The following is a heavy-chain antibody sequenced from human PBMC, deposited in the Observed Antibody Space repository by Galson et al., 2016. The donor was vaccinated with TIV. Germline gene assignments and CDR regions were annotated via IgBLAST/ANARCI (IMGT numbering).Heavy chain of an antibody. J-gene: IGHJ4*02. CDR1: GDSLSDLS. CDR3: ASVAWFPGLSLDN. Sequence: SVKVSCKVSGDSLSDLSMHWVRQAPGKGLEWMAGFDPEQHKKIYAQKLEGRVTLADDTSTDTAFLELSSLSFEDTAVYYCASVAWFPGLSLDNWGQGTLVIVSS. D-gene: IGHD2/OR15-2a*01. V-gene: IGHV1-24*01. CDR2: FDPEQHKK.